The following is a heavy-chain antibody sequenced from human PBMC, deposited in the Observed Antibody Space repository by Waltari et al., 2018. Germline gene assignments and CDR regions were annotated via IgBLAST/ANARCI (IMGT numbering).Heavy chain of an antibody. J-gene: IGHJ6*02. D-gene: IGHD4-17*01. CDR3: ARGLRSPGNYGMDV. CDR2: IIPIFGTA. CDR1: GGTFSSYA. Sequence: QVQLVQSGAEVKKPGSSVKVPCKASGGTFSSYAISWVRQAPGQGLEWMGGIIPIFGTANYAQKFQGRVTITADESTSTAYMELSSLRSEDTAVYYCARGLRSPGNYGMDVWGQGTTVTVSS. V-gene: IGHV1-69*01.